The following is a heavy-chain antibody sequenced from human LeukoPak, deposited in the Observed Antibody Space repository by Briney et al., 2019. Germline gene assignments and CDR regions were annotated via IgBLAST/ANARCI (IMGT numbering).Heavy chain of an antibody. CDR3: AREGREIERLRLGELSLPDY. V-gene: IGHV1-2*02. CDR1: GYTFTGYY. CDR2: INPNSGGT. J-gene: IGHJ4*02. D-gene: IGHD3-16*02. Sequence: GASVKVSCKASGYTFTGYYMHWVRQAPGQGLEWMGWINPNSGGTNYAQKFQGRVTMTRDTSISTAYMELSRLRSDDTAVYYCAREGREIERLRLGELSLPDYWGQGTLVTVSS.